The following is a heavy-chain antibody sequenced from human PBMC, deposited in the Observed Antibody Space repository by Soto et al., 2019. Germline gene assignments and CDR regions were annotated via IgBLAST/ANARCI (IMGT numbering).Heavy chain of an antibody. CDR3: ARDSEANTIFPTPTNAFDI. Sequence: PGGSLRLSCAASGFTVSSNYMSWVRQAPGKGLEWVSVIYSGGSTYYADSVKGRFTISKDNSKNTLYLQMNSLRAEDTAVYYCARDSEANTIFPTPTNAFDIWGQGTMVPVSS. CDR2: IYSGGST. V-gene: IGHV3-66*01. CDR1: GFTVSSNY. D-gene: IGHD3-3*01. J-gene: IGHJ3*02.